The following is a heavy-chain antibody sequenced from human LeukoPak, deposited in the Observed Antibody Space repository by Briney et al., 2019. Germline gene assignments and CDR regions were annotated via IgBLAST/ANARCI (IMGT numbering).Heavy chain of an antibody. Sequence: GGSLRLSCAASGFTFSSYWMSWVRQAPGKGLEWVANIQQGGGEKYYVDSVKGRFTISRDNAKNSLYLQMNSLRADDTAVYYCARTNVVTPYYYYGMDVWGQGTTVTVSS. D-gene: IGHD2-21*02. V-gene: IGHV3-7*04. CDR1: GFTFSSYW. J-gene: IGHJ6*02. CDR2: IQQGGGEK. CDR3: ARTNVVTPYYYYGMDV.